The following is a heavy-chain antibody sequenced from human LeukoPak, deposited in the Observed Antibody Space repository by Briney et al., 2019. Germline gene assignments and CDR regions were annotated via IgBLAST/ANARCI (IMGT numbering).Heavy chain of an antibody. J-gene: IGHJ3*02. CDR1: GSSFSIYG. CDR2: IRYDGSNK. Sequence: GGSLRLSCAASGSSFSIYGMHWVRQAPGKGLEWVTFIRYDGSNKYYADSVKGRFTISRDNSKNTLYLQMNSLRAEDTAVYYCAKEGGGYDTSGSDAFDIWGQGTMVTVSS. D-gene: IGHD3-22*01. CDR3: AKEGGGYDTSGSDAFDI. V-gene: IGHV3-30*02.